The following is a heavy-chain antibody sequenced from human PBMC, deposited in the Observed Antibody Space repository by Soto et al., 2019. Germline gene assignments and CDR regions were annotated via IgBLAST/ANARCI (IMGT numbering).Heavy chain of an antibody. CDR3: ARVSIAVAGIAYYVDY. V-gene: IGHV3-30-3*01. D-gene: IGHD6-19*01. CDR1: GFSFSSCA. Sequence: QVQLVESGGGVVQPGRSLRLSCAASGFSFSSCAMHWVRHAPGKGLEWVAVVSHDGSNKYYADSVKGRVTISRDNSINTVYLQMNSLRAEDTAVYYCARVSIAVAGIAYYVDYWGQGTLVTVSS. J-gene: IGHJ4*02. CDR2: VSHDGSNK.